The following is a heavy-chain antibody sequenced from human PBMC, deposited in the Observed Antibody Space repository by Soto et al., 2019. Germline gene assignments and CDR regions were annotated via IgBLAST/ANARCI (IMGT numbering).Heavy chain of an antibody. CDR2: ISNNGGST. Sequence: GGSLRLSCAASGFTFSNYAMSWVRQAPGKGLEWVSVISNNGGSTYYADSVKGRFTISRDNSKNTLYLQMNSLRAEDTAVYYCSKDESAGYYYFDYWGQGTLVTVSS. V-gene: IGHV3-23*01. CDR1: GFTFSNYA. CDR3: SKDESAGYYYFDY. J-gene: IGHJ4*02. D-gene: IGHD3-9*01.